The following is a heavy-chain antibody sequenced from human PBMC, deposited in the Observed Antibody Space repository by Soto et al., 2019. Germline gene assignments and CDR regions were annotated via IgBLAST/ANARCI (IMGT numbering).Heavy chain of an antibody. J-gene: IGHJ4*02. CDR1: GGSVNGYY. Sequence: QVQLQQWGAGLLKPSETLSLTCAVYGGSVNGYYWSWIRQPPGKGLEWIGEINHSGNINYSPSLKGRVTMSVDTSKNQPSLKLNSVTAADTAVYYCARGEVTTGVYWGQGTLVTVSS. CDR2: INHSGNI. V-gene: IGHV4-34*01. D-gene: IGHD4-17*01. CDR3: ARGEVTTGVY.